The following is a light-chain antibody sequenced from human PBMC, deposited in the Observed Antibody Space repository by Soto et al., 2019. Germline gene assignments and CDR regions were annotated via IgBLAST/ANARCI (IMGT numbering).Light chain of an antibody. CDR3: QQRSKWL. Sequence: EIVLTQSTAFLSLSPGERATLSCRASQSIGSYLAWYQQKPGQAPRLLIYDTSNRATGIPTRLSGWGSGTDFILTISSLEPEDFAIDDCQQRSKWLFGGGTKVEIK. CDR2: DTS. V-gene: IGKV3-11*01. CDR1: QSIGSY. J-gene: IGKJ4*01.